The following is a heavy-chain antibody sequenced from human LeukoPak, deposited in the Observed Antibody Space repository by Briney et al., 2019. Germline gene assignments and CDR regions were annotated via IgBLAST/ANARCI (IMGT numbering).Heavy chain of an antibody. V-gene: IGHV3-15*01. CDR2: IKSKTDGGTT. Sequence: GGSLRLSCAASGFTFSNAWMSWVRQAPGKGLEWVGRIKSKTDGGTTDYAAPVKGRFTISRDDSKNTLYLQMNSLKSEDTAVYYCTTVVGTATSPSDYWGQGTLVTVSS. J-gene: IGHJ4*02. CDR3: TTVVGTATSPSDY. CDR1: GFTFSNAW. D-gene: IGHD2-15*01.